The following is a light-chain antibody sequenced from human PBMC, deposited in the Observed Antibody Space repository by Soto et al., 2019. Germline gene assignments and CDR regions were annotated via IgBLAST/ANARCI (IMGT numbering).Light chain of an antibody. CDR3: QQYNTYFSLT. Sequence: DILMTQSPSFLSASVGDIVTIIARASQSISTWWAWYRQKPGKAPKLLIYKTSSLESGVPSRFRGSGSGTEFTLTISGLQPEDFASYYCQQYNTYFSLTFGGGTKVDIK. CDR2: KTS. V-gene: IGKV1-5*03. CDR1: QSISTW. J-gene: IGKJ4*01.